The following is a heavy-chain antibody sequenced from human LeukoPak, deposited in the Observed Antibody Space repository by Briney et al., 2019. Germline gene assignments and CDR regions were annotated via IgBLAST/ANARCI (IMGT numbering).Heavy chain of an antibody. CDR2: ITSSGSSV. J-gene: IGHJ4*01. V-gene: IGHV3-11*04. Sequence: GGSLRLSCAASGFTFSDYYMGWIRQAPGKGPEWISYITSSGSSVYYSDSVKGRFTISRDNAKNSLYPQMNSLTAEDTAVYYCARGGTSTSGYDYWGHGSLVTVSS. D-gene: IGHD2-2*01. CDR3: ARGGTSTSGYDY. CDR1: GFTFSDYY.